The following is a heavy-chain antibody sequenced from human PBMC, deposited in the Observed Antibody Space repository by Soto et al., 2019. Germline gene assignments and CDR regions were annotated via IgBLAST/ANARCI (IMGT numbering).Heavy chain of an antibody. J-gene: IGHJ3*01. V-gene: IGHV1-24*01. CDR3: ATAQSPEAFDV. CDR1: GNTLTDLS. CDR2: FHPEDGET. Sequence: ASVKVSCKVSGNTLTDLSMHWVRQAPGKGLEWMGGFHPEDGETIYAQKFQGRVTMTEDTSTDTAYMEPSSLRSEDTAVYYCATAQSPEAFDVWGQGTMVTVSS.